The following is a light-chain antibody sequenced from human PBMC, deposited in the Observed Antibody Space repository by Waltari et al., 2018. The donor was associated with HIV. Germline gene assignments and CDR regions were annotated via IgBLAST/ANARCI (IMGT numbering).Light chain of an antibody. CDR3: QQYNSWPRT. V-gene: IGKV3-15*01. CDR1: QSVSNS. J-gene: IGKJ1*01. Sequence: EIVMTQSPATLSVSPGGRATLSCSASQSVSNSLFWYQQRPGQAPRLLIYGASTRATGIPGRFSGSGSGTEFTLTINSLQSEDFAVYYCQQYNSWPRTFGQGTKVEVK. CDR2: GAS.